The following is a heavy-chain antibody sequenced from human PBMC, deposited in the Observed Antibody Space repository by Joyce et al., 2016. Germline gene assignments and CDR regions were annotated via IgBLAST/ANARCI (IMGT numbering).Heavy chain of an antibody. V-gene: IGHV1-18*01. CDR1: GYTFTDYG. CDR3: ARGGVGTIPDF. J-gene: IGHJ4*02. CDR2: SSAYNGNT. D-gene: IGHD5-12*01. Sequence: QVQLVQSGPEVKKPGASVKVSCKASGYTFTDYGVTWVRQAPGQGLEWMGWSSAYNGNTNYVQKYQDRISLTTDTSTTTGYMELRSRRYDDTAVYYCARGGVGTIPDFWGQGTLVTVSS.